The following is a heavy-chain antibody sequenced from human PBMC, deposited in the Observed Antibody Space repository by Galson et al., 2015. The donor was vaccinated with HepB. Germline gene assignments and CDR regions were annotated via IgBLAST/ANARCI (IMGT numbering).Heavy chain of an antibody. V-gene: IGHV4-59*01. J-gene: IGHJ2*01. CDR2: IYYSGST. Sequence: QVQLQESGPGLVKPPETLSLTCTVSGGSISSYYWSWIRQPPGKGLEWIGYIYYSGSTNYNPSLKSRVTISVDTSKNQFSLKLSSVTAADTAVYYCASSSGWYGGWYFDLWGRGTLVTVSS. CDR1: GGSISSYY. D-gene: IGHD6-19*01. CDR3: ASSSGWYGGWYFDL.